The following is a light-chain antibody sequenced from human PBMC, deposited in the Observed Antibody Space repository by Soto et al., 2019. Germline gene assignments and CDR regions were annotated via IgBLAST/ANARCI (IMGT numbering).Light chain of an antibody. V-gene: IGKV3-20*01. J-gene: IGKJ1*01. CDR3: QQYVSSPPT. CDR1: QSVAGNY. Sequence: EIVLTQSPGTLSLSPGEIATLSGRASQSVAGNYLAWYRRKPAQAPRLLIYGASSRATDSPRRFSGSGSGTDVTVSITRLEHEDFAVYYCQQYVSSPPTFGSGTRVEIK. CDR2: GAS.